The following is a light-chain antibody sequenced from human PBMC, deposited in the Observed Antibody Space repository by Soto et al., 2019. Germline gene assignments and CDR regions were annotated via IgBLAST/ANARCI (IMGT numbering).Light chain of an antibody. CDR2: GAS. CDR3: QRYGNSPPWT. V-gene: IGKV3-20*01. Sequence: ENVLTQSPGTLSLSTGERATLSCRASQSVSSTYLAWYQQKPGQAPRLLIYGASNRATGIPDRFSGSGSGTDFTLTISRLEPEDFAVYYCQRYGNSPPWTFGQGTRWIS. CDR1: QSVSSTY. J-gene: IGKJ1*01.